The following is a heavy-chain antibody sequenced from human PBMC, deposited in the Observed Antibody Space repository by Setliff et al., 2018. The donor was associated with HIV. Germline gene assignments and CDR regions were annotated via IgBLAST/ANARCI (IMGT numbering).Heavy chain of an antibody. J-gene: IGHJ5*02. Sequence: SETLSLTCSVSGGSIDNSKYYWTWIRQPPGKGLEWTGSIYHTGRTYYNRSLESRLTISIGTSKNQFSLKLTSVTAADTAMYYCASRIYYYDESRVLRAEGFVPWGQGTLVTVSS. CDR3: ASRIYYYDESRVLRAEGFVP. D-gene: IGHD3-22*01. CDR2: IYHTGRT. V-gene: IGHV4-39*01. CDR1: GGSIDNSKYY.